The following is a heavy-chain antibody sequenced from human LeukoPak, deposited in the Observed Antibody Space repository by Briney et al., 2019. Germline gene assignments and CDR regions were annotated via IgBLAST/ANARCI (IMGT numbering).Heavy chain of an antibody. CDR1: GGTFSSYA. J-gene: IGHJ6*03. Sequence: SVKVSCKASGGTFSSYAISWVRQAPGQGLEWMGRITPIFGTANYAQKFQGRVTITTDESTSTAYMELSSLRSEDTAVYYCARGVGEIAAAMSYYYYMDVWGKGTTVTVSS. CDR3: ARGVGEIAAAMSYYYYMDV. D-gene: IGHD6-13*01. CDR2: ITPIFGTA. V-gene: IGHV1-69*05.